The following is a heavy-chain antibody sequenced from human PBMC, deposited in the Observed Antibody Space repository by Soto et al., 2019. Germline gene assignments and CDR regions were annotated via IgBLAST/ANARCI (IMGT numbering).Heavy chain of an antibody. Sequence: QVKLVESGGGVVQPGRSLRLSCAASGFTFSNHGMHWVRQAPGKGLEWVTVIRYDGTNTFYADSVKGRFTISRDISENTVFLQVNRLRAEDTAVYYCGRESSSGRRDRIDNWGQGTLVTVSS. CDR2: IRYDGTNT. CDR1: GFTFSNHG. J-gene: IGHJ4*02. CDR3: GRESSSGRRDRIDN. V-gene: IGHV3-33*01. D-gene: IGHD6-19*01.